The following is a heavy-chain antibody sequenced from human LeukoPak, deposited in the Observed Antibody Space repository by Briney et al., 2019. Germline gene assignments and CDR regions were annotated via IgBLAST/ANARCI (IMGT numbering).Heavy chain of an antibody. D-gene: IGHD4-11*01. CDR3: ARYGTSKTFDY. J-gene: IGHJ4*02. V-gene: IGHV3-48*03. Sequence: GGPLRLSCAASGFTFSSFEMNWVRQAPGKGLEWVSYISSSGSTIYYADSVKGRFTISRDNAKNSLYLQMNSLRAEDTAVYYCARYGTSKTFDYWGQGALVTVSS. CDR1: GFTFSSFE. CDR2: ISSSGSTI.